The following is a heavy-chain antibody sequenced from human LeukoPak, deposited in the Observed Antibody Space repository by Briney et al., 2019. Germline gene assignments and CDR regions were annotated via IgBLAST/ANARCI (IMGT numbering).Heavy chain of an antibody. D-gene: IGHD4-17*01. V-gene: IGHV3-7*01. CDR2: INQDGSEK. Sequence: GGSLRLSCAASGFTFSDYYMSWIRQAPGKGLEWVAHINQDGSEKHFVDSVEGRFTISRDNAANSLFLQMNSLRAEDTAVYYCAREYDYGVSRADYWGQGTLVTVSS. CDR3: AREYDYGVSRADY. J-gene: IGHJ4*02. CDR1: GFTFSDYY.